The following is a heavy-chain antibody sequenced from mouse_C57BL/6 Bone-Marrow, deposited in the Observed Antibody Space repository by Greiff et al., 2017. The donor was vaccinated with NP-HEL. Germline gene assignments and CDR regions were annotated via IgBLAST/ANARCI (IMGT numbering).Heavy chain of an antibody. J-gene: IGHJ3*01. V-gene: IGHV6-3*01. CDR1: GFTFSNYW. CDR3: VWLWFAY. CDR2: IRLKSDNYAT. Sequence: DVKLQESGGGLVQPGGSMKLSCVASGFTFSNYWMNWVRQSPEKGLEWVAQIRLKSDNYATHYAESVKGRFTISRDDSKSSVYLQMNNLRAEDTGIYYCVWLWFAYWGQGTLVTVSA.